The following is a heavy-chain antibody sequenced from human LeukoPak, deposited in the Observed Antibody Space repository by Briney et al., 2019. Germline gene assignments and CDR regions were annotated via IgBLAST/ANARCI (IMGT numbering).Heavy chain of an antibody. J-gene: IGHJ6*04. CDR3: TRDHDFWSGPFDV. CDR2: IRRKGYGGTT. D-gene: IGHD3-3*01. V-gene: IGHV3-49*04. Sequence: GGSLRLSCTASGFTFGDYSLSWARQAPEKGLEWVGFIRRKGYGGTTEYAPSVKGRFIISRDDSKSTAYLQMNSLKTEDTAVYYCTRDHDFWSGPFDVWGKGTTVTVSS. CDR1: GFTFGDYS.